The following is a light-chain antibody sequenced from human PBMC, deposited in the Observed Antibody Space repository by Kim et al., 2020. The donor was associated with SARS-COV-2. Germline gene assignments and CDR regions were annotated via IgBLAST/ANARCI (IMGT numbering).Light chain of an antibody. CDR2: GKD. CDR3: NSRDSSDGHLVV. Sequence: SSELTQDPTVSVALGQTVRITCQGDSLRIYYASWYQQKPRQAPVLVIYGKDNRPSGIPDRFSGSSSGNTASLTITGAQAEDEADYYCNSRDSSDGHLVVFGGGTQLTVL. J-gene: IGLJ2*01. CDR1: SLRIYY. V-gene: IGLV3-19*01.